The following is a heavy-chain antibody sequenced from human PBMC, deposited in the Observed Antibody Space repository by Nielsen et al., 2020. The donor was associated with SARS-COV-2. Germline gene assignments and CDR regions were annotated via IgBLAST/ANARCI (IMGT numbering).Heavy chain of an antibody. CDR2: VHYTGTT. V-gene: IGHV4-61*08. CDR3: AREGSGSYPDAFDV. J-gene: IGHJ3*01. D-gene: IGHD3-10*01. CDR1: GFSLSTSGMR. Sequence: SGPTLVKPTQTITLTCTFSGFSLSTSGMRVSWIRQPPGKGLEWIGYVHYTGTTKYKSSLKSRVTMSVDTSNNQFSLKLTSMTAADTAVYYCAREGSGSYPDAFDVWGQGTMVTVSS.